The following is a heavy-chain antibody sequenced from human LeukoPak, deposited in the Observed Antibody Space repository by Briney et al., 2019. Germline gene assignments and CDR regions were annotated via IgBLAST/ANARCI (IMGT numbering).Heavy chain of an antibody. CDR2: ISYDDGTNK. CDR3: ARLNLGYGYFLEATKHDY. Sequence: GGSLRLSCAASGFTFSTHPMHWVRQAPGKGLEWVAVISYDDGTNKYYADSVKGRFTISRDNSKNTLYLQMNSLSAEDTAVYYCARLNLGYGYFLEATKHDYWGQGTLVTVSS. CDR1: GFTFSTHP. J-gene: IGHJ4*02. D-gene: IGHD5-18*01. V-gene: IGHV3-30-3*01.